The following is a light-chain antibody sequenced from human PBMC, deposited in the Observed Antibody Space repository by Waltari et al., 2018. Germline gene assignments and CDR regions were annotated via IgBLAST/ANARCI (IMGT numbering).Light chain of an antibody. CDR2: QAS. CDR3: QQYKSYPYT. V-gene: IGKV1-5*03. CDR1: PTINNW. Sequence: DIQMTQSPSTLSASVGDRVTITCRASPTINNWLAWYPQKPGKAPKLLIYQASTLESGVPSSFSGSGSGTEFTLTVSSLQPDDFATYYCQQYKSYPYTFGQGTKLEIK. J-gene: IGKJ2*01.